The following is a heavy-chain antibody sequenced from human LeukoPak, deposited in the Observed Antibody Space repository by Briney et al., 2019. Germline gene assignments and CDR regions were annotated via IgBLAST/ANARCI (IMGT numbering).Heavy chain of an antibody. CDR3: GRVHYYDTSAEVD. D-gene: IGHD3-22*01. CDR2: LGTDGSSP. Sequence: GGSLRLSCAASGFNFRNYWMHWVRQVPGKGLVWVSRLGTDGSSPTYADSVKGRFSISRDNAKNTLYLQMNSLRVEDTAVYYCGRVHYYDTSAEVDWGQGTLVTVSS. CDR1: GFNFRNYW. J-gene: IGHJ4*02. V-gene: IGHV3-74*01.